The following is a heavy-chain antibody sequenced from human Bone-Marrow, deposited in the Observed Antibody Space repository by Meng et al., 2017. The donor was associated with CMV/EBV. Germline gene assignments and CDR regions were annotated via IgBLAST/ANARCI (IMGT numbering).Heavy chain of an antibody. CDR2: IRSKDYGGTT. Sequence: TFGDYAMSWVRQAPGKGLEWVGFIRSKDYGGTTKYAASVKGRFTISRDDSKNIAYLQMKSLKTEDTAVYYCTSGGDFWSGHPLRWIDPWGQGTLVTVSS. D-gene: IGHD3-3*01. CDR3: TSGGDFWSGHPLRWIDP. V-gene: IGHV3-49*04. CDR1: TFGDYA. J-gene: IGHJ5*02.